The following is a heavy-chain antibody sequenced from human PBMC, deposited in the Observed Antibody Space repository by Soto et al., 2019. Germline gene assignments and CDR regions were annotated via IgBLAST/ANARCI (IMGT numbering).Heavy chain of an antibody. CDR1: GASISSFH. CDR3: ARVAGPFDS. CDR2: IYSSGST. V-gene: IGHV4-59*01. J-gene: IGHJ4*02. Sequence: SETLSLTCTVSGASISSFHWSWVRQPPGKRLEWVGHIYSSGSTNYNPSLKSRVTISVDTSKNQFTLTLNSVTAADTAVYYCARVAGPFDSWGQGTLVTVSS.